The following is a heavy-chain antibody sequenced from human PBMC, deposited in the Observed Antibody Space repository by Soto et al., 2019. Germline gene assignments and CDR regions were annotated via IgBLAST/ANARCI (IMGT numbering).Heavy chain of an antibody. CDR3: ARVGSAGGYFDY. V-gene: IGHV4-61*01. Sequence: QVQLQESGPGLVKPSETLSLTCTVSGGSVSSGSYYWSWIRQPPGKGLEWIGYIYYSGSTNYNPSLKSRVTISVDTSKNQFSLKLSSVTAADTAVYYCARVGSAGGYFDYWGPGTLVTVSS. CDR2: IYYSGST. CDR1: GGSVSSGSYY. D-gene: IGHD3-10*01. J-gene: IGHJ4*02.